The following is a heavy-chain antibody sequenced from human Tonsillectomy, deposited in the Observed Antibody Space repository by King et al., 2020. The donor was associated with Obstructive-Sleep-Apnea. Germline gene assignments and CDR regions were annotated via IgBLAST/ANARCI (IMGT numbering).Heavy chain of an antibody. J-gene: IGHJ2*01. D-gene: IGHD6-13*01. V-gene: IGHV3-11*01. CDR2: ISSSGTTI. CDR1: GFTFSDYY. CDR3: ARFRIAAAPWDWYFDL. Sequence: VQLVESGGDLVKPGGSLRLSCAASGFTFSDYYMSWIRQAPGKGLEWVSYISSSGTTIYYADSVKGRFTISRDNAKNSLYLQMISLRADDTAVYSCARFRIAAAPWDWYFDLWGRGTLVTVSS.